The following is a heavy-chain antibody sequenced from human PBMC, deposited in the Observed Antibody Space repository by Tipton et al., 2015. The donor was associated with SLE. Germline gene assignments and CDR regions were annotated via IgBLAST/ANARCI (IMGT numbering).Heavy chain of an antibody. D-gene: IGHD3-3*01. CDR1: GDSISSGGYS. J-gene: IGHJ5*02. CDR3: ARGVPMLYDFRSASGLGPFDA. CDR2: IYHSGST. V-gene: IGHV4-30-2*01. Sequence: TLSLTCTVSGDSISSGGYSWSWIRQPPGKGLEWIGYIYHSGSTYYNPSLKSRVTISLDTKTHFSLRLSSVTAADTAVYYCARGVPMLYDFRSASGLGPFDAWGQGNLVFVSS.